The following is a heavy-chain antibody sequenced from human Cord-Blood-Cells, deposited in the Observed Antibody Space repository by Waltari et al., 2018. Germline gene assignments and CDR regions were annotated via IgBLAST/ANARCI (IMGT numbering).Heavy chain of an antibody. J-gene: IGHJ3*02. CDR2: IYYSGST. Sequence: QLQLQESGPGLVKPSETLSLTCTVSGGSISSRSYYWGWIRQPPGKGLEWIGSIYYSGSTYYNPSLKSRVTISVDTSKNQFSLKLSSVTAADTAVYYCASSTGDDAFDIWGQGTMVTVSS. V-gene: IGHV4-39*01. CDR1: GGSISSRSYY. D-gene: IGHD7-27*01. CDR3: ASSTGDDAFDI.